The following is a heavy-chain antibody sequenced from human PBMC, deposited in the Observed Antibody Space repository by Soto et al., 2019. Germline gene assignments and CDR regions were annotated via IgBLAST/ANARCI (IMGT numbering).Heavy chain of an antibody. CDR2: MFYGGST. Sequence: EVQLVESGGGLVKPGGSLRLSCEASGFTVSTNYMNWVRQAPGKGLEWVSVMFYGGSTYYAASVKGRFTISRDDYKNTLYLPTNSLRADDTAVYFCATTGMGLTLYYYYHGMDVWGQGTTVTVSS. J-gene: IGHJ6*02. V-gene: IGHV3-66*01. CDR3: ATTGMGLTLYYYYHGMDV. D-gene: IGHD1-26*01. CDR1: GFTVSTNY.